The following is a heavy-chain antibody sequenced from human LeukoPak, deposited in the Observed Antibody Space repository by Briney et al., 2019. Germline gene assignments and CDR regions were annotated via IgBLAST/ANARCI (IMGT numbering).Heavy chain of an antibody. D-gene: IGHD1-14*01. Sequence: PSETLSLTCTVSGGSIRSSYYYWGWIRQPPGKGLEWIGEINHSGSTNYNPSLKSRVTISVDTSKNQFSLKLSSVTAADTAVYYCARGLRRTLHYWGQGTLVTVSS. CDR3: ARGLRRTLHY. CDR2: INHSGST. CDR1: GGSIRSSYYY. V-gene: IGHV4-39*07. J-gene: IGHJ4*02.